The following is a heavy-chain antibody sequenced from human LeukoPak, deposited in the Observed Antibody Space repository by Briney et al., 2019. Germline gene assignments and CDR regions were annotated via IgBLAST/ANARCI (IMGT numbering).Heavy chain of an antibody. CDR1: GYTLTELS. D-gene: IGHD3-3*01. J-gene: IGHJ6*02. CDR2: FDPEDGET. CDR3: ATSALRFLEWFQLNYYGMDV. Sequence: ASVKVSFKVSGYTLTELSMHWVRQAPGKGLEWMGGFDPEDGETIYAQKFQGRVTMTEDTSTDTAYMELSSLRSEDTAVYYCATSALRFLEWFQLNYYGMDVWGQGTTVTVSS. V-gene: IGHV1-24*01.